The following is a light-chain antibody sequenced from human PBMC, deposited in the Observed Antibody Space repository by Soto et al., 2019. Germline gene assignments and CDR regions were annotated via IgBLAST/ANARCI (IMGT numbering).Light chain of an antibody. V-gene: IGKV4-1*01. CDR2: WAS. J-gene: IGKJ1*01. CDR1: QMVLYSSNNMNY. Sequence: DVVLTQSPDSLAVSLGERASINFNSIQMVLYSSNNMNYLAWYQQKAGQPPKLLIYWASTRESGVPDRFGGSGSGTEFTLTISSLQAEDVAVYYCQQYYSTPWTFGQGTKVDI. CDR3: QQYYSTPWT.